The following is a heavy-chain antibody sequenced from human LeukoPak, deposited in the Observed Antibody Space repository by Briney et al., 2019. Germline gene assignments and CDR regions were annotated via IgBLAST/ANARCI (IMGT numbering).Heavy chain of an antibody. CDR3: ASNYDSSGHYYGY. CDR2: IYYSGST. V-gene: IGHV4-59*01. CDR1: DGSISSYY. Sequence: SETLSLTCTFTDGSISSYYWSWIRQPPGKGLEWNGYIYYSGSTNYNPSLKSRVTISVDTSKNQFSLKLSSVTAADTAVYCCASNYDSSGHYYGYWGQGTLVTVSS. J-gene: IGHJ4*02. D-gene: IGHD3-22*01.